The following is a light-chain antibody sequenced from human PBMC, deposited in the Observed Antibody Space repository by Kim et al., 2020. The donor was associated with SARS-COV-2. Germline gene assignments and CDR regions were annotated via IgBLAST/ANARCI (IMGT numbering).Light chain of an antibody. CDR3: SAWDWDLGAWV. J-gene: IGLJ3*02. Sequence: QAGLTQPPSVSKGLGQTATITCSGTGRNIGHEGASWLQHHRGHPPKLVAHRNGNRPSGISQRLSASWSGTTTSLTITGLQPEDEADYYCSAWDWDLGAWVFGEGTQLTVL. CDR1: GRNIGHEG. CDR2: RNG. V-gene: IGLV10-54*01.